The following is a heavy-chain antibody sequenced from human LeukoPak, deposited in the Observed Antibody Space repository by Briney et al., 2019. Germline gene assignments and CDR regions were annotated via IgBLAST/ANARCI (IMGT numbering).Heavy chain of an antibody. Sequence: GRPLRLSCAASGFTFDDYAMHWVRQAPGKGLEWVSGISWNSGSIGYVDSVKGRFTISRDNAKNSLYLQMNSLRAEDTALYYCAKESGWYGEPFFDYWGQGTLVTVSS. CDR2: ISWNSGSI. CDR1: GFTFDDYA. V-gene: IGHV3-9*01. J-gene: IGHJ4*02. CDR3: AKESGWYGEPFFDY. D-gene: IGHD6-19*01.